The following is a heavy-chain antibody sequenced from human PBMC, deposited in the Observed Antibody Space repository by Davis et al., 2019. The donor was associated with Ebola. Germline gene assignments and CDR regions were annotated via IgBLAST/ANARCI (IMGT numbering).Heavy chain of an antibody. CDR1: GYTFNVYY. CDR3: TRHRI. Sequence: AASVKVSCKASGYTFNVYYMNWVRQAPGQGLEWMGRISPNTGGTNYAQKFQGRVTLTRDTSISTFYMELNSLTSDDTAVYYCTRHRIWGQGTLVTVSS. V-gene: IGHV1-2*06. J-gene: IGHJ4*02. CDR2: ISPNTGGT.